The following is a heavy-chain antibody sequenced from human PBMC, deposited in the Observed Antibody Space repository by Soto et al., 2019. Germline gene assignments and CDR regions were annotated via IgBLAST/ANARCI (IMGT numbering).Heavy chain of an antibody. CDR2: IYYSGTT. V-gene: IGHV4-30-4*01. Sequence: PSETLSLTCSVSGGSISSGNYYWSWVRQPPGKGPEWIGYIYYSGTTYYNPSLKSRITISIDTSKSRFSLKLSSVTAADTAVYYCARVQQLVPGYYFDYWGQGILVTVSS. CDR3: ARVQQLVPGYYFDY. J-gene: IGHJ4*01. D-gene: IGHD6-13*01. CDR1: GGSISSGNYY.